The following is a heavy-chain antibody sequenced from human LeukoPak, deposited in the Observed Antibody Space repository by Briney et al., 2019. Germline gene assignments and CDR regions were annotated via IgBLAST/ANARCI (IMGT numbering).Heavy chain of an antibody. V-gene: IGHV3-30*02. Sequence: GGSLRLSCAASGFTFSSYGMHWVRQAPGKGLEWVAFIRYDGSNKYYADSVKGRFTISRDNSKNTLYLQTNSLRAEDTAVYYCAKETRGSYSDYWGQGTLVTVSS. CDR2: IRYDGSNK. J-gene: IGHJ4*02. CDR3: AKETRGSYSDY. D-gene: IGHD1-26*01. CDR1: GFTFSSYG.